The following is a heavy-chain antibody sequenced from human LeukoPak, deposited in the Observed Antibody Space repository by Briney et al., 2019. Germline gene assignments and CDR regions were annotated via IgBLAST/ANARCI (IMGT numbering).Heavy chain of an antibody. CDR2: ISSSSSSI. V-gene: IGHV3-48*02. Sequence: AGGSLRLSCAASGFTFSSYAMSWVRQAPGKGLEWVSHISSSSSSIYYADSVKGRFSISRDNAKNSLYLQMNSLRDEDTAVYYCARSGYGSRWYFFDHWGQGTLVTVSS. CDR3: ARSGYGSRWYFFDH. J-gene: IGHJ4*02. D-gene: IGHD6-13*01. CDR1: GFTFSSYA.